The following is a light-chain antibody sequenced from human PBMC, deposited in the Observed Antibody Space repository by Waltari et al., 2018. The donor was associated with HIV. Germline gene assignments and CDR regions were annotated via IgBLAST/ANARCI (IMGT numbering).Light chain of an antibody. Sequence: SYDLTQAPSVSVTPGQTAKITCSGETLSKHYVSWYQQKAGQAPVMIIFKDTERPSGIPTRFSASSSGTIATLIISGVLTEDEADYYCQSERGSATVFGGGTKLTVL. J-gene: IGLJ2*01. V-gene: IGLV3-25*03. CDR1: TLSKHY. CDR2: KDT. CDR3: QSERGSATV.